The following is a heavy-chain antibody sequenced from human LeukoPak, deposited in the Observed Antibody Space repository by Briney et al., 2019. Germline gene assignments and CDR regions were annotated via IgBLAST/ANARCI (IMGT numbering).Heavy chain of an antibody. CDR2: ISYDGSNK. CDR1: GFTFSSYA. D-gene: IGHD6-19*01. CDR3: ARNAEAVAGDFDY. J-gene: IGHJ4*02. V-gene: IGHV3-30*04. Sequence: GGSLRLSCAASGFTFSSYAMHWVRQAPGKGLEWVAVISYDGSNKYYADSVKGRFTTSRDNSKNTLYLQMNSLRAEDTAVYYCARNAEAVAGDFDYWGQGTLVTVSS.